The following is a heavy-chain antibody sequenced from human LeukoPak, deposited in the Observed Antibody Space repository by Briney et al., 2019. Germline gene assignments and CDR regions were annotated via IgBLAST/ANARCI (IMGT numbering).Heavy chain of an antibody. Sequence: GGSLRLSCAASGFTFSSYAMSWVRQAPGKGLEWVSAISGSGGSTYYADSVKGRFTISRDNSKNTLYLQMNSLRAEDTAVYYCAKESDFWSGYYPSHFDHWGQGTLVTVSS. CDR1: GFTFSSYA. D-gene: IGHD3-3*01. CDR3: AKESDFWSGYYPSHFDH. CDR2: ISGSGGST. J-gene: IGHJ4*02. V-gene: IGHV3-23*01.